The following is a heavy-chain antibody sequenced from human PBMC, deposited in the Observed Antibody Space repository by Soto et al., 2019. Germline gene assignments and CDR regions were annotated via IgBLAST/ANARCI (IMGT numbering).Heavy chain of an antibody. CDR1: GYTFTSYG. V-gene: IGHV1-18*04. J-gene: IGHJ4*02. Sequence: ASVKVSCKASGYTFTSYGISWVRQAPGQGLEWMGWISAYNGNTNYAQKLQGRVTMTTDTSTSTAYMELRSLRSYDTAVYYCARSVCPGSGGSCYDGVLDYWGQGTLVTVSS. D-gene: IGHD2-15*01. CDR2: ISAYNGNT. CDR3: ARSVCPGSGGSCYDGVLDY.